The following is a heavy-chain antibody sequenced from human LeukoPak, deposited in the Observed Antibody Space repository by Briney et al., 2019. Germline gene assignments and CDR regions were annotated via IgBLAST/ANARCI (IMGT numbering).Heavy chain of an antibody. D-gene: IGHD2-2*02. CDR2: ISGSGGST. CDR3: AKGSRYCSSTSCYTAHY. J-gene: IGHJ4*02. Sequence: QXGGSLRLSXAXSGFTFSSYAMSWVRQAPGKGLEWVSAISGSGGSTYYADSVKGRFTISRDNSKNTLYLQMNSLRAEDTAVYYCAKGSRYCSSTSCYTAHYWGQGTLVTVSS. CDR1: GFTFSSYA. V-gene: IGHV3-23*01.